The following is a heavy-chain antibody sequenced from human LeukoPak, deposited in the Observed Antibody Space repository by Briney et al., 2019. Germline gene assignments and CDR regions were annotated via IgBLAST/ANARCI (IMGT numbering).Heavy chain of an antibody. CDR3: AKDPTTMVRGVYYFDY. D-gene: IGHD3-10*01. CDR2: ISGSGGST. Sequence: GGSLRLSCAASGFTFSSDAMSWVRQAPGKGLEWVSAISGSGGSTYYADSVKGRFTISRDNSKNTLYLQMNSLRAEDTAVYYCAKDPTTMVRGVYYFDYWGQGTLVTVSS. CDR1: GFTFSSDA. V-gene: IGHV3-23*01. J-gene: IGHJ4*02.